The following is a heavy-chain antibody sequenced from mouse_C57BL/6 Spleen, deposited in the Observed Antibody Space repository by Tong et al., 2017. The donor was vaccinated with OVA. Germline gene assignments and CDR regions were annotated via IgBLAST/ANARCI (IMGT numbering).Heavy chain of an antibody. CDR1: GFTFSSYA. J-gene: IGHJ3*01. Sequence: EVQLQESGGGLVKPGGSLKLSCAASGFTFSSYAMSWVRQTPEKRLEWVATISDGGSYTYYPDNVKGRFTISRDNVKNNLYLQMSHLKSEDTAMYYCARDLGPTTAVARGFAYWGQGTLVTVSA. CDR2: ISDGGSYT. D-gene: IGHD1-1*01. V-gene: IGHV5-4*01. CDR3: ARDLGPTTAVARGFAY.